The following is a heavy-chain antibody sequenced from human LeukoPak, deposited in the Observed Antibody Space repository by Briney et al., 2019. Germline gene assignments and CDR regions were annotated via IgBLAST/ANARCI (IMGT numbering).Heavy chain of an antibody. D-gene: IGHD3-3*01. CDR1: GGSISSYS. CDR3: ARHLSFGMVIES. CDR2: VYYTGST. V-gene: IGHV4-59*08. Sequence: PSESLSLTCSVSGGSISSYSWSWIRQPPGRGLEWIGYVYYTGSTNCNPSLKSRVTISVDTSKNQFSLEVSSVTAGDTAVYYCARHLSFGMVIESWGQGTLGTVSS. J-gene: IGHJ4*02.